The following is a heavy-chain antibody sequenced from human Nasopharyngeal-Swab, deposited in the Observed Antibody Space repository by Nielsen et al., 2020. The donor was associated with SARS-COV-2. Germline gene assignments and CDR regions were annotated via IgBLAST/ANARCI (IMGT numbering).Heavy chain of an antibody. CDR1: GFTFSSYA. J-gene: IGHJ4*02. CDR3: AREWVGATPYFDY. Sequence: GESLKISCAASGFTFSSYAMHWVRQAPGKGLEWVAVTSYDGSNKYYADSVKGRFTISRDNSKNTLYLQMNSLRAEDTAVYYCAREWVGATPYFDYWGQGTLVTVSS. CDR2: TSYDGSNK. V-gene: IGHV3-30*04. D-gene: IGHD1-26*01.